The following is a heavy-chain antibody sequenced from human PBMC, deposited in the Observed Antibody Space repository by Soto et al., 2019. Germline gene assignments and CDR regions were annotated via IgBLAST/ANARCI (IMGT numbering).Heavy chain of an antibody. Sequence: GGSLRLSCAASGYTFSDYYMSWIRQAPGKGLEWISYIDISSTKIYYADSVKGRFTISRDNAKNSLYLEMNSLRDEDTAVYYCASHYDMWSGYLSPVDYWGQGTLVTVSS. D-gene: IGHD3-3*01. CDR2: IDISSTKI. V-gene: IGHV3-11*01. J-gene: IGHJ4*02. CDR3: ASHYDMWSGYLSPVDY. CDR1: GYTFSDYY.